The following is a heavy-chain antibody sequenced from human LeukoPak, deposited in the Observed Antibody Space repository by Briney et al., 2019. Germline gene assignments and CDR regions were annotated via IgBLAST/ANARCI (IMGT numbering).Heavy chain of an antibody. J-gene: IGHJ4*02. V-gene: IGHV4-4*07. CDR2: IYTSGST. Sequence: KPSETLSLTCTVSGGSISRYYWSWIRQPAGKGLEWIGRIYTSGSTNYNPSLKSRVTMSVDTSKNQFSLKLSSVTAADTAVYYCARSGLYCSGGSCYPVFDYWGQGTLVTVSS. D-gene: IGHD2-15*01. CDR1: GGSISRYY. CDR3: ARSGLYCSGGSCYPVFDY.